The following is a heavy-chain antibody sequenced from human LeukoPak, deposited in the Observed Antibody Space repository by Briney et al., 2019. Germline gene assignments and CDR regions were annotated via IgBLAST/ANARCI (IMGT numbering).Heavy chain of an antibody. CDR2: IYYSGST. CDR1: GGSISGSSYY. D-gene: IGHD3-22*01. Sequence: SETLSLTCTVSGGSISGSSYYWGWIRQPPGKGLEWIGSIYYSGSTYYNPSLKSRVTISVDTSKNQFSLKLSSVTAADTAVYYCARHPSHDSSGYSDYWGQGTLVTVSS. V-gene: IGHV4-39*01. J-gene: IGHJ4*02. CDR3: ARHPSHDSSGYSDY.